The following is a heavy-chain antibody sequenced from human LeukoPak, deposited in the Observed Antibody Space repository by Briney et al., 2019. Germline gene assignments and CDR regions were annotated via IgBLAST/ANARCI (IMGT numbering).Heavy chain of an antibody. CDR3: ARGYRNNRRFDY. J-gene: IGHJ4*02. V-gene: IGHV4-61*01. CDR1: GGSVRSDSNY. Sequence: PSETLSLTCTVSGGSVRSDSNYWSWIRQTPGKGLEWIGYIGYSGTTDYNPSLKSRVSMSLGTSKNEISLKLDSVTAADTAVYYCARGYRNNRRFDYWGQGTLVTVSS. D-gene: IGHD1/OR15-1a*01. CDR2: IGYSGTT.